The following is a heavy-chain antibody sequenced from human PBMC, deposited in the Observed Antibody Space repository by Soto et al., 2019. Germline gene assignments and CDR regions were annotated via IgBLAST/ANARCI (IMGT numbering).Heavy chain of an antibody. CDR1: GGSISSYY. CDR2: IYYSGST. Sequence: LSLTCTVSGGSISSYYWSWIRQPPGKGLEWIGYIYYSGSTNYNPSLKSRVTISVDTSKNQFSLKLSSVTAADTAVYYCARDRFNDYGMDVSGQGTTVTVSS. CDR3: ARDRFNDYGMDV. V-gene: IGHV4-59*01. J-gene: IGHJ6*02.